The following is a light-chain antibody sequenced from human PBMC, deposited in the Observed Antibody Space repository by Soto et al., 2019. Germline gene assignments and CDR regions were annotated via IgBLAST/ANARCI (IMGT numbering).Light chain of an antibody. J-gene: IGLJ2*01. CDR3: KSFTTSNTLV. CDR1: SSDVGAYNY. Sequence: QSVLTQPASVSGSPGQSLTISCTGTSSDVGAYNYVSWYQQHPGKAPKLMIYEVSHRPSGVSNRFSASKSGNTASLTISGLQPEDEADYYCKSFTTSNTLVFGGGTKLTVL. CDR2: EVS. V-gene: IGLV2-14*01.